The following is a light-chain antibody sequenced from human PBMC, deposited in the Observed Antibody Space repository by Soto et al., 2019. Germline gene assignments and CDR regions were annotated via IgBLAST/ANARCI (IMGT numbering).Light chain of an antibody. Sequence: EVVMTQSPATLSVSPGVRATLSCRASQSVGSNLAWYQQKRGQAPRLLIYGASTRATGVPARFTGSGFGTDFTLAISSLQSEDFAVYYCQQYNNWYTFGQGTKLEI. V-gene: IGKV3-15*01. CDR2: GAS. J-gene: IGKJ2*01. CDR1: QSVGSN. CDR3: QQYNNWYT.